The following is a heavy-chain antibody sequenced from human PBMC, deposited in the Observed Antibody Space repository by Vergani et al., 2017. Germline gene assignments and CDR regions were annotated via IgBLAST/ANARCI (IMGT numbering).Heavy chain of an antibody. J-gene: IGHJ4*02. Sequence: QVQLVQSGAEVKKPGASVKVSCKASGYTFTGYYMHWVRQAPGQGLEWMGWINPNSGGTNYAQQFQGRVTMTRDTSISTAYMELSRLRSDDTAVYYCARVRADIVVVPAVSYFDYWGQGTLVTVSS. V-gene: IGHV1-2*02. CDR3: ARVRADIVVVPAVSYFDY. CDR2: INPNSGGT. D-gene: IGHD2-2*01. CDR1: GYTFTGYY.